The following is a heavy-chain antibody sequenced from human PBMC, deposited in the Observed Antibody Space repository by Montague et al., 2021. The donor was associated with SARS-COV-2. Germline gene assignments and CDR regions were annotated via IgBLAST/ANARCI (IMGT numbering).Heavy chain of an antibody. CDR3: ARMMYDILTSYYIGFDY. J-gene: IGHJ4*02. V-gene: IGHV2-70*01. Sequence: PALVKPTQTLTLTCTFSGFSLSTSGMCVSWIRQPPGKALEWLALIDWDDDKYYSTSLKTRLTISKDTSKNQVVLTMTNMDPVDTATYYCARMMYDILTSYYIGFDYWGQGTLVTVSS. CDR2: IDWDDDK. CDR1: GFSLSTSGMC. D-gene: IGHD3-9*01.